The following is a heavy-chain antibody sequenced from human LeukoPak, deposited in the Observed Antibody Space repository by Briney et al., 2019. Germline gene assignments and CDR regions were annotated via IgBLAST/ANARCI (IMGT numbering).Heavy chain of an antibody. CDR3: ARDGDTYCGGDCYSGY. V-gene: IGHV1-2*02. D-gene: IGHD2-21*02. CDR2: INPNSGGT. CDR1: GYTFTGYY. Sequence: ASVKVSCKASGYTFTGYYMHWVRQAPGQGLEWMGWINPNSGGTNYAQKFQGRVTMTRDTSISTAYMELSRLRSDDTAVYYCARDGDTYCGGDCYSGYWGQGTLVTVSS. J-gene: IGHJ4*02.